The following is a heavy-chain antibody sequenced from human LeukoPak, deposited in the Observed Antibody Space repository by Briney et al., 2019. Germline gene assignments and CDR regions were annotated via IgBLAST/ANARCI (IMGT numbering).Heavy chain of an antibody. Sequence: GGSLRLSCAASGFTFSSYAMHWVRQAPGKGLEWVAVISYDGSNKYYADSVKGRFTISRDNSKNTLYLQMNSLRAEDTVVYYCARDLHCSGGSCYFASVDYYMDVWGKGTTVTVSS. CDR3: ARDLHCSGGSCYFASVDYYMDV. CDR1: GFTFSSYA. CDR2: ISYDGSNK. V-gene: IGHV3-30*04. D-gene: IGHD2-15*01. J-gene: IGHJ6*03.